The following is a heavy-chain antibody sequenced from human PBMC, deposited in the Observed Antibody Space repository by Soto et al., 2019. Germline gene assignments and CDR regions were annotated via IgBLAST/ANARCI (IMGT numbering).Heavy chain of an antibody. CDR1: GFTFSIFG. Sequence: PGGSLRLSCAASGFTFSIFGMNWVRQAPGKGLEWLAIISNDGNKKYYADAVKDRFTISRANSENTLYPNMNFLRDDDTAMYYCAKETTRVGSTSGGLLDFWGQGSLVTVSS. V-gene: IGHV3-30*18. CDR3: AKETTRVGSTSGGLLDF. CDR2: ISNDGNKK. J-gene: IGHJ4*02. D-gene: IGHD1-26*01.